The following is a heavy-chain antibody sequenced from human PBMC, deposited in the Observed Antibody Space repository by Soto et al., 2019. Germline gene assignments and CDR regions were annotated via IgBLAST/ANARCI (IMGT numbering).Heavy chain of an antibody. CDR1: GFTFSSYS. CDR3: ARDLEESIAAAGIYYYGMDV. V-gene: IGHV3-48*02. CDR2: ISSSSTI. J-gene: IGHJ6*02. Sequence: GGSLRLSCAASGFTFSSYSMNWVRQAPGKGLEWVSYISSSSTIYYADSVKGRFTISRDNAKNSLYLQMNSLRDEDTAVYYCARDLEESIAAAGIYYYGMDVWGQGTTVTVSS. D-gene: IGHD6-13*01.